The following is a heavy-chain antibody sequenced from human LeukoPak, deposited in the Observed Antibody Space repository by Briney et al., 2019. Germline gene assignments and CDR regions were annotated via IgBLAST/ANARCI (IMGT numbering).Heavy chain of an antibody. CDR3: AKSSEIRLLWFGEGWYFDL. V-gene: IGHV3-23*01. J-gene: IGHJ2*01. Sequence: PGGSLRLSCVASGFIFSSYSMNWVRQAPGKGLEWVSAIVGSSDRTYYADSVKGRFTISRDNSKNTLYLQMNSLRAEDTAVYYCAKSSEIRLLWFGEGWYFDLWGRGTLVTVSS. CDR2: IVGSSDRT. CDR1: GFIFSSYS. D-gene: IGHD3-10*01.